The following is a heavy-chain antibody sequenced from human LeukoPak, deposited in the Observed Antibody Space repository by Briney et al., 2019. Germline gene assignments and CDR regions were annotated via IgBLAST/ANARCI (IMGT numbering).Heavy chain of an antibody. CDR2: ITSRSSYI. CDR3: ARAPGGTMVLDY. D-gene: IGHD3-10*01. J-gene: IGHJ4*02. V-gene: IGHV3-21*06. Sequence: GGSLRLSCAASGFTFSSYIMNWVRRAPAKGLEWVSSITSRSSYIYYADSVKGRFTISRDNAKNTLYLQMNSLRAEDTALYYCARAPGGTMVLDYWGQGTLVTVSS. CDR1: GFTFSSYI.